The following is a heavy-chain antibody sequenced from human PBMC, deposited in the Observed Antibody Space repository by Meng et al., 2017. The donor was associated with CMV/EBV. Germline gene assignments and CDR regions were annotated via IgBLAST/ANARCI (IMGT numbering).Heavy chain of an antibody. V-gene: IGHV4-34*01. CDR1: GGSFSGYY. D-gene: IGHD2-2*01. Sequence: SETLSLTCAVYGGSFSGYYWSWIRQPPGKGLEWIGEINHIGSTNYNPSLKSRVTISVDTSKNQFSLKLSSVTAADTAVYYCARGLKKNRDIVVVPAASRNDFDIWGQGTMVTVSS. CDR2: INHIGST. CDR3: ARGLKKNRDIVVVPAASRNDFDI. J-gene: IGHJ3*02.